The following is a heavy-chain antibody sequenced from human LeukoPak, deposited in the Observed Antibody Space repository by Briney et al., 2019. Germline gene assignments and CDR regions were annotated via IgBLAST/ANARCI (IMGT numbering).Heavy chain of an antibody. CDR2: IYYSGST. J-gene: IGHJ6*02. CDR1: GGSISSYY. Sequence: SSEPLSLTCTVSGGSISSYYWSWIRKPPGKGLEWIGYIYYSGSTNYNPSLKSRVTISVDTSKNQFSLKLSSVTAADTAVYYCARDRITMVRGRGNYYYYGMDVWGQGTTVTVSS. CDR3: ARDRITMVRGRGNYYYYGMDV. V-gene: IGHV4-59*01. D-gene: IGHD3-10*01.